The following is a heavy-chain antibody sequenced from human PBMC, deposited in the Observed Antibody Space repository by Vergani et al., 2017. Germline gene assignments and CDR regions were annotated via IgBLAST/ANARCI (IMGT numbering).Heavy chain of an antibody. CDR3: ARDRELGYGDPDAFDI. J-gene: IGHJ3*02. D-gene: IGHD4-17*01. Sequence: QVQLVQSGAEVKKPGSSVKVSCKASGGTFSSSAISWVRQAPGQGLEWMGGIIPIFGTAKYAQKFQGRVTITADESTSTAYMELSSLRSEDTAVYYCARDRELGYGDPDAFDIWGQGTMVTVSS. V-gene: IGHV1-69*12. CDR2: IIPIFGTA. CDR1: GGTFSSSA.